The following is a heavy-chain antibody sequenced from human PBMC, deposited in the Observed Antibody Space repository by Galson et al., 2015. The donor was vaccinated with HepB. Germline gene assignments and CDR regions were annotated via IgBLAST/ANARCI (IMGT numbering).Heavy chain of an antibody. J-gene: IGHJ4*02. CDR1: GYTFTSYY. CDR3: ATDSSSGTYYFDY. D-gene: IGHD6-6*01. Sequence: SVKVSCKASGYTFTSYYMHWVRQAPGQGLEWMGIINPSGGSTSYAQKFQGRVTMTRDTSTSTVYMELSSLRSEDTAVYYCATDSSSGTYYFDYWGQGTLVTVSS. CDR2: INPSGGST. V-gene: IGHV1-46*01.